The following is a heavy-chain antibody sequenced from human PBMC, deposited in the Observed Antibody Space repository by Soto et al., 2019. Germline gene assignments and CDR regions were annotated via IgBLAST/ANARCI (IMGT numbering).Heavy chain of an antibody. CDR2: INPSGGST. CDR3: ARGRVGAVDY. V-gene: IGHV1-46*01. CDR1: GYTFTSYY. J-gene: IGHJ4*02. D-gene: IGHD1-26*01. Sequence: QVQLVQSGAEVKKPGASVKVSCKASGYTFTSYYMHWVRQAPGQGLEWMGIINPSGGSTSYAQKFQGRVTMTRDTSTSTVYMELSSLRSEXXXXYYCARGRVGAVDYWGQGTLVTVSS.